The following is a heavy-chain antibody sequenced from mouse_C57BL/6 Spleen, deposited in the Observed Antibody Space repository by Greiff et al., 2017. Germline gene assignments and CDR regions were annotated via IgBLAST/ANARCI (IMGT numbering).Heavy chain of an antibody. Sequence: EVMLVESGGGLVKPGGSLKLSCAASGFTFSSYTMSWVRQTPEKRLAWVATISGGGGNTYYPDSVKGRFTISRDNAKNTLYLQMSSLRSEDTAVFYCAGHDGYWYFDVWGTGTTVTVSS. D-gene: IGHD2-3*01. V-gene: IGHV5-9*01. J-gene: IGHJ1*03. CDR3: AGHDGYWYFDV. CDR1: GFTFSSYT. CDR2: ISGGGGNT.